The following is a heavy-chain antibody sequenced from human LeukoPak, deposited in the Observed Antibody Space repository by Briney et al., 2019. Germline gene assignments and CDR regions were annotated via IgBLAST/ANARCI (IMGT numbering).Heavy chain of an antibody. Sequence: GRSLRPSCAASGFTFSTYTTSWDRQAPVQGLEWVSALSATGGSTYYADSVKGRFISSRDNSKNTLYLQVYRLRAEDTAVYYGAKASFADFWSGYYAYYFDNWGQGTMVTVSS. D-gene: IGHD3-3*01. J-gene: IGHJ4*02. CDR3: AKASFADFWSGYYAYYFDN. V-gene: IGHV3-23*01. CDR2: LSATGGST. CDR1: GFTFSTYT.